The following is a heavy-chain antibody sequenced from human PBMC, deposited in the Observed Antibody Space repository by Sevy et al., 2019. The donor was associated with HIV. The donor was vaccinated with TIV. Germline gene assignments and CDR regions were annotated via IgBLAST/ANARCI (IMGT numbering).Heavy chain of an antibody. CDR3: TRWSGPQSIFNY. D-gene: IGHD1-26*01. V-gene: IGHV3-49*04. CDR2: FKSKIHGGTT. Sequence: GGSLRLSCTASGFIFGDYGMSWVRQAPGKGLEWIAFFKSKIHGGTTENAASLKGRFTISRDDSKNIVYLQMSNLKTEDTAVYYCTRWSGPQSIFNYWGQGTLVTVSS. J-gene: IGHJ4*02. CDR1: GFIFGDYG.